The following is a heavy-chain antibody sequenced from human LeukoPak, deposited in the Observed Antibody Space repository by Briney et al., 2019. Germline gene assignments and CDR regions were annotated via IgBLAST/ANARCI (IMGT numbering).Heavy chain of an antibody. V-gene: IGHV4-4*07. Sequence: PSETLSLTCTVSGGSISSYYWSWIRQPAGKGLEWIGRIYTSGSTNYNPSLKSRVTMSVDTSKNQFSLKLSSVTAADTAVYYCAGETGYCSSTSCSMGFDYWGQGTLVTVSS. CDR2: IYTSGST. CDR3: AGETGYCSSTSCSMGFDY. J-gene: IGHJ4*02. CDR1: GGSISSYY. D-gene: IGHD2-2*03.